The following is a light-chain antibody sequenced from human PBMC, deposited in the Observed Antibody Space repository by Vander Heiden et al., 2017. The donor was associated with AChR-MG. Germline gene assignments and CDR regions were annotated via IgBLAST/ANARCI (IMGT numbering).Light chain of an antibody. CDR3: SSYTSSTTVGV. Sequence: QSALTQPASVSGSPGQSITISCPGTSSDIGGYDYVSWYQQYPGKAPKLMIYDVIKRPSGVSNRFSGSKTGNTASLTISGLQAEDEADYYCSSYTSSTTVGVFGGGTKLTVL. V-gene: IGLV2-14*01. CDR1: SSDIGGYDY. J-gene: IGLJ2*01. CDR2: DVI.